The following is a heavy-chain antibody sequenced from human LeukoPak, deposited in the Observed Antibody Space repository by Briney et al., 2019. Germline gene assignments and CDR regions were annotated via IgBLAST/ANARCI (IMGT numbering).Heavy chain of an antibody. J-gene: IGHJ4*02. D-gene: IGHD6-25*01. CDR1: GGSISSYY. CDR3: ATGRAAAGSRGY. CDR2: IYYTGST. Sequence: PSETLSLTCTVSGGSISSYYWSWIRQPPGKGLEWIGYIYYTGSTNFNPSLKSRVTMSLDTSKNQFSLKLNSVTAADTAVYYCATGRAAAGSRGYWGQGILVTVSS. V-gene: IGHV4-59*01.